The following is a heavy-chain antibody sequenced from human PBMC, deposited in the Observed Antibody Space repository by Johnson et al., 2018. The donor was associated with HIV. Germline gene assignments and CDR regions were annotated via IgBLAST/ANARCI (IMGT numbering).Heavy chain of an antibody. Sequence: QVQLVESGGGVVQPGRSLRLSCAASGFAFSSYATHWVRQAPGKGLEWVAVISYDGSNKYYADSVKGRFTISRDNSKNTLYLQMNSLRAEDPALYYCAKEKASATPYLSSGWYGGAFDIWGQGTMVTVSS. CDR2: ISYDGSNK. CDR1: GFAFSSYA. D-gene: IGHD6-19*01. J-gene: IGHJ3*02. CDR3: AKEKASATPYLSSGWYGGAFDI. V-gene: IGHV3-30-3*01.